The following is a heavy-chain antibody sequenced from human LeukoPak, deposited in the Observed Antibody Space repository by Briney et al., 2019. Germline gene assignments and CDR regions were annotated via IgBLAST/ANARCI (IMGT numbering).Heavy chain of an antibody. D-gene: IGHD4-17*01. Sequence: SQTLSLTCTVSGGSISSGGYYWSWIRQHPGTGQEWIGYIYYSGSTYYNPSLKSRVTISVDTSKNQFSLKLSSVTPEDTAVYYCARDTPLYGEFDPWGQGTLVTVSS. CDR2: IYYSGST. J-gene: IGHJ5*02. CDR3: ARDTPLYGEFDP. CDR1: GGSISSGGYY. V-gene: IGHV4-31*03.